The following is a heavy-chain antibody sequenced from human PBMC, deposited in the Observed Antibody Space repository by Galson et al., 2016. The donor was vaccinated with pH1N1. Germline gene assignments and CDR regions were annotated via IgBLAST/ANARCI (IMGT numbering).Heavy chain of an antibody. D-gene: IGHD4-17*01. J-gene: IGHJ4*02. V-gene: IGHV1-2*02. CDR1: GCRFDNYF. Sequence: SVKVSCKASGCRFDNYFLHWVRQAPGQGVEWMGWINPNGGATNYAQKFQGRVTLTRDTSINTSLMELRGLTSDDTAVYFCAREGGVDGDYVFSYWGQGSLVIVSS. CDR2: INPNGGAT. CDR3: AREGGVDGDYVFSY.